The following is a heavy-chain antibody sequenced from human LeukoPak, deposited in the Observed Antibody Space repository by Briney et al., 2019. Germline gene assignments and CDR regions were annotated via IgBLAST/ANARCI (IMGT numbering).Heavy chain of an antibody. CDR2: IGSSGSRT. CDR1: GFSLGNYA. D-gene: IGHD5-18*01. CDR3: AKGGYSYGPMYYFDY. J-gene: IGHJ4*02. Sequence: PGGSLRLSCAASGFSLGNYAMSWVRQPPGKGLEWVSGIGSSGSRTYYVDSVKGRFTVFRDNSKNTLYLQMNSLRAEDTAIYYCAKGGYSYGPMYYFDYWGQGTLVTVSS. V-gene: IGHV3-23*01.